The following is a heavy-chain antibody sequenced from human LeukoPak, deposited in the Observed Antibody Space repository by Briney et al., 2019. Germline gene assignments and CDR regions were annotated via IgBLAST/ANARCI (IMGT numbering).Heavy chain of an antibody. CDR1: GFTFSFFA. CDR3: AKVSGYYFGYFDY. D-gene: IGHD3-22*01. CDR2: FSGSGGST. J-gene: IGHJ4*02. Sequence: PGGSLRLSCAASGFTFSFFAMIWLRQSRGKGLECLSAFSGSGGSTYYADSVKGRFTISRDNSKNTLYLQMNSLRAEDTAVYYCAKVSGYYFGYFDYWGQGTLVTVSS. V-gene: IGHV3-23*01.